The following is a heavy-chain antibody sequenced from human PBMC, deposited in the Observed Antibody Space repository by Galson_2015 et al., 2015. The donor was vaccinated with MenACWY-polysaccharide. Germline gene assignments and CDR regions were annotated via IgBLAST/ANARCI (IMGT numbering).Heavy chain of an antibody. Sequence: SLRLSCAASGFTFSSYWMHWVRQAPGKGLVWVSRIYSDGSDTTYADSVKGRFTVSRDNAKYTLYLQMNGLRAEDTAVYYCARDLYPTTYYSDSSPLSDYWGQGTLVTVSS. CDR1: GFTFSSYW. J-gene: IGHJ4*02. D-gene: IGHD3-22*01. CDR2: IYSDGSDT. V-gene: IGHV3-74*01. CDR3: ARDLYPTTYYSDSSPLSDY.